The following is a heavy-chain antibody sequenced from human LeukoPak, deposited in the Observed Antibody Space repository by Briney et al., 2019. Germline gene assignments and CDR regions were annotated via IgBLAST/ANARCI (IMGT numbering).Heavy chain of an antibody. CDR1: GFTFTDAW. V-gene: IGHV3-15*01. CDR3: TWLTCGGSCWNF. CDR2: IKSKGGGGTT. Sequence: GGSLRLSCTASGFTFTDAWMSWVRQAPGKGLEWVGRIKSKGGGGTTDYAAPVKDRFTTSRDDSKNTVYLEMKSLKTEDTAVYFCTWLTCGGSCWNFWGQGTLVTVSS. J-gene: IGHJ4*02. D-gene: IGHD2-15*01.